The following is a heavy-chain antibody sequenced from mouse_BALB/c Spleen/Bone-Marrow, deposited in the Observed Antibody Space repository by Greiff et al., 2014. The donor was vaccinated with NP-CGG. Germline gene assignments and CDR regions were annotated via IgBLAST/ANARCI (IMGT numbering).Heavy chain of an antibody. CDR1: GYTFTSYW. J-gene: IGHJ2*01. CDR2: IYPGNSDT. CDR3: TRWNYYGSSYDY. V-gene: IGHV1-5*01. D-gene: IGHD1-1*01. Sequence: VQLKQSGTMLARPGASVKMSCKASGYTFTSYWMHWVKQRPGQGLEWIGAIYPGNSDTSYNQKFKGKAKLTAVTSTSTAYMELSSLTNEDSAVYYCTRWNYYGSSYDYWGQGTTLTVSS.